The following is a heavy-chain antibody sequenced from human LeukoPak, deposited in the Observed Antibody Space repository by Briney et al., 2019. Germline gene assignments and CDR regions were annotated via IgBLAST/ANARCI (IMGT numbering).Heavy chain of an antibody. J-gene: IGHJ2*01. Sequence: SETLSLTCTVSGCSISSSSYYWGWIRQPPGKGLEWIGYIYYSGSTNYNPSLKSRVTISVDTSKNQFSLKLSSVPAADTAVYYCARTSNNLSGYSSSWSGRWYFDLWGRGTLVTVSS. CDR2: IYYSGST. D-gene: IGHD6-13*01. V-gene: IGHV4-61*05. CDR1: GCSISSSSYY. CDR3: ARTSNNLSGYSSSWSGRWYFDL.